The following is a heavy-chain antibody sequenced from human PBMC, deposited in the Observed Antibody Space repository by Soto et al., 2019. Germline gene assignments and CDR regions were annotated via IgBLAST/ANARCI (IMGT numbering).Heavy chain of an antibody. D-gene: IGHD4-17*01. CDR2: IWYDGSNK. Sequence: QVQLVESGGGVVQPGRSLRLSCAASGFTFSSYGMHWVRQAPGKGLEWVAVIWYDGSNKYYADSVKGRFTISRDNSKNTLYLQMNSLRAEDTTVYYCARAGYGDYDYWGQGTLVTVSS. CDR1: GFTFSSYG. CDR3: ARAGYGDYDY. V-gene: IGHV3-33*01. J-gene: IGHJ4*02.